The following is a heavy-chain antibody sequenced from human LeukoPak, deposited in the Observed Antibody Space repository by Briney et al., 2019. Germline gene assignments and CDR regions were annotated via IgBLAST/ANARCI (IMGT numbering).Heavy chain of an antibody. J-gene: IGHJ4*02. Sequence: GASVKVSXKASGYTFTGYYMHWVRQAPGQGLEWMGRINPNSGGTNYAQKFQGRVTMTRDTSISTAYRELSRVSSDDTAVYFWASIGAAVRPGGYSFAYWAQGPLVTVSS. V-gene: IGHV1-2*06. D-gene: IGHD6-13*01. CDR3: ASIGAAVRPGGYSFAY. CDR1: GYTFTGYY. CDR2: INPNSGGT.